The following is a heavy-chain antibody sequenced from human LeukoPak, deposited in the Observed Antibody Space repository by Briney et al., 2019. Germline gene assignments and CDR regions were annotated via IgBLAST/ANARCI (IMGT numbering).Heavy chain of an antibody. CDR3: ARGDVAAAGSDAFDI. J-gene: IGHJ3*02. D-gene: IGHD6-13*01. CDR2: ISSSSSSI. Sequence: GGSLRLSCAASGFTFSSCAMNWVRQAPGKGLEWVSSISSSSSSIYYADSVKGRFTVSRDNAKNSLYLQMNSLRAEDTAVYHCARGDVAAAGSDAFDIWGQGTTVTVSS. CDR1: GFTFSSCA. V-gene: IGHV3-21*01.